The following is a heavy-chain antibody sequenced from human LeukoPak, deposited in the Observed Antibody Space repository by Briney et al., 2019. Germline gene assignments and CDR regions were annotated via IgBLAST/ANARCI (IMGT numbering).Heavy chain of an antibody. CDR1: GGSISSSNW. CDR2: IYYSGST. Sequence: PSETLSLTCAVSGGSISSSNWWSWVRQPPGKGLEWIASIYYSGSTYYNPSLRSRVTISADTSKNQFSLKVSSLTAADTAVYYCARHVSGWYNFWGQGTLLTVSS. D-gene: IGHD6-19*01. J-gene: IGHJ4*02. V-gene: IGHV4-4*02. CDR3: ARHVSGWYNF.